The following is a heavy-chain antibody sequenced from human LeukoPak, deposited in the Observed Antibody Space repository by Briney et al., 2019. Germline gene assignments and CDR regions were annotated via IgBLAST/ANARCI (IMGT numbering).Heavy chain of an antibody. J-gene: IGHJ4*02. CDR3: AKEKKNYYDSSGYPGYDH. D-gene: IGHD3-22*01. CDR1: GFAFSGYS. V-gene: IGHV3-30-3*01. CDR2: ISYDGHNK. Sequence: GRSLTLSCAASGFAFSGYSMHWVRQAPGKGLEWVAVISYDGHNKDYADSVKGRFTISRDNSKNTLYLQMNSLRAEDTAVYYCAKEKKNYYDSSGYPGYDHWGQGTLVTVSS.